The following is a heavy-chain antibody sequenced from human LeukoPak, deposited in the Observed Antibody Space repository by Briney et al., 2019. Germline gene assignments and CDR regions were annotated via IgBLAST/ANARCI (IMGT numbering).Heavy chain of an antibody. D-gene: IGHD2-15*01. J-gene: IGHJ4*02. CDR2: ITAGGGTT. Sequence: PGGSLRLSCAASGFTFSNAWMNWVRQAPGKGPERVSSITAGGGTTYYAESVKGRFTISRDNSKTTLYVQMNSLRAEDTAIYYCAKNNGGSGYSAADYWGQGTLVIVSS. V-gene: IGHV3-23*01. CDR3: AKNNGGSGYSAADY. CDR1: GFTFSNAW.